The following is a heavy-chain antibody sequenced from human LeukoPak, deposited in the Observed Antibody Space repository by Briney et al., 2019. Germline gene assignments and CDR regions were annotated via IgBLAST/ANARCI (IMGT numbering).Heavy chain of an antibody. CDR3: ARGSVIHSGYDI. CDR1: GFTVSSNY. V-gene: IGHV3-53*01. D-gene: IGHD5-12*01. CDR2: IYSGGST. J-gene: IGHJ4*02. Sequence: GSLRLSCAASGFTVSSNYMGWVRQAPGKGLEWVSVIYSGGSTYYADSVKGRFTISRDNSKNTLYLQMNSLRAEDTAVYYCARGSVIHSGYDIRGQGTLVTVSS.